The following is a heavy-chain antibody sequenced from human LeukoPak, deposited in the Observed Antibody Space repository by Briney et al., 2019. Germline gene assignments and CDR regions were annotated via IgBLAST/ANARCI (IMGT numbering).Heavy chain of an antibody. V-gene: IGHV3-11*05. D-gene: IGHD3-22*01. J-gene: IGHJ4*02. Sequence: GGSLRLSCAPSGFTFSDYYMNWIRHAPGKGLEWVSYISSSSSHTKYADSVKGRFTISRDNAKNSLYLQMNSLRAEDTAIYYCAREYYDSSGYSLDYWGQGTLVTVSS. CDR2: ISSSSSHT. CDR1: GFTFSDYY. CDR3: AREYYDSSGYSLDY.